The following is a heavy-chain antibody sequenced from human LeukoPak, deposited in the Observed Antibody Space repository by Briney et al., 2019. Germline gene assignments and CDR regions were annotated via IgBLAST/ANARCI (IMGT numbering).Heavy chain of an antibody. CDR3: AKERGARIAAAVSLVRKNYYYYYRDV. J-gene: IGHJ6*03. Sequence: GGSLTLSCAAAAFTSSGTGIHWVRQAPGKGLEWVAFIRTDGNQSFYADSVKGRFTFSRNSSNNTLYQQLNSLRAEDTAVYYCAKERGARIAAAVSLVRKNYYYYYRDVWGKGTTVTVSS. D-gene: IGHD6-13*01. CDR2: IRTDGNQS. V-gene: IGHV3-30*02. CDR1: AFTSSGTG.